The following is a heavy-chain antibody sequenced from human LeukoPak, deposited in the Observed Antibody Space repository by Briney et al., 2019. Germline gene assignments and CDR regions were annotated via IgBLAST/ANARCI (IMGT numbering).Heavy chain of an antibody. J-gene: IGHJ4*02. CDR1: GFTFDDYA. V-gene: IGHV3-9*01. CDR3: ARGGSNSGY. D-gene: IGHD1-1*01. CDR2: ISWNSGSI. Sequence: GGSLRLSCAASGFTFDDYAMHWVRQAPGKGLEWVSGISWNSGSIGYADSVKGRFTISRDNAKNSLYLQTNSLRAEDTAVYYCARGGSNSGYWGQGTLVTVSS.